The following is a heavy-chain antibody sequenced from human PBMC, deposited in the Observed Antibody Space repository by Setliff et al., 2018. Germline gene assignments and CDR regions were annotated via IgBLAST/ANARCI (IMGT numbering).Heavy chain of an antibody. CDR2: INHSGST. CDR3: RFWSGYYKNDY. D-gene: IGHD3-3*01. V-gene: IGHV4-34*01. Sequence: KPSETLSLTCTVYGGPFSNYYWSWIRQPPGKGLEWIGEINHSGSTNYIPSLKSRLTISVDTSKNQFSLKLSSVTAADTAMYYCRFWSGYYKNDYWGQGTLVTVSS. CDR1: GGPFSNYY. J-gene: IGHJ4*02.